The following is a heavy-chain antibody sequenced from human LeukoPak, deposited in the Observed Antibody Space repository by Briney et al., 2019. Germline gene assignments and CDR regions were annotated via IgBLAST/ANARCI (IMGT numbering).Heavy chain of an antibody. J-gene: IGHJ4*02. CDR1: GFTFSSYG. V-gene: IGHV3-30*03. D-gene: IGHD3-9*01. Sequence: GGSLRLTCAASGFTFSSYGMHWVRQAPGKGLEWVAVISYDGSNKYYADSVKGRFTISRDNSKNTLYLQMNSLRAEDTAVYYCARAFYDILTGFPNWGQGTLVTVSS. CDR2: ISYDGSNK. CDR3: ARAFYDILTGFPN.